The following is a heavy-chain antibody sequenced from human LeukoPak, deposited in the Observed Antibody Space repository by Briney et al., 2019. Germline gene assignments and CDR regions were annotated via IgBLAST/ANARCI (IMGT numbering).Heavy chain of an antibody. V-gene: IGHV1-18*01. CDR1: GYTFTSYG. Sequence: ASVKVSCKASGYTFTSYGISWVRQAPGQGLEWMGWISAYNGNTNYAQKLQGRVTDTSTSTAYMELRSLRSDDTAVYYCARVDCSGGSCYAHDAFDIWGQGTMVTVSS. CDR3: ARVDCSGGSCYAHDAFDI. D-gene: IGHD2-15*01. CDR2: ISAYNGNT. J-gene: IGHJ3*02.